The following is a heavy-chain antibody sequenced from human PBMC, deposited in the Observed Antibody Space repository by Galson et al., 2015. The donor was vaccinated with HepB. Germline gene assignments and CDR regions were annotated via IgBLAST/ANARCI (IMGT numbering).Heavy chain of an antibody. J-gene: IGHJ6*03. CDR2: MNPNSGNT. D-gene: IGHD2-2*02. Sequence: SVKVSCKASGYTFTSYDINWVRQATGQGLEWMGWMNPNSGNTGYAQKFQGRVTMTRNTSISTAYMELSSLRSEDTAVYYCARGNIVVVPAAIDGGYYYYYYMDVWGKGTTVTVSS. V-gene: IGHV1-8*01. CDR1: GYTFTSYD. CDR3: ARGNIVVVPAAIDGGYYYYYYMDV.